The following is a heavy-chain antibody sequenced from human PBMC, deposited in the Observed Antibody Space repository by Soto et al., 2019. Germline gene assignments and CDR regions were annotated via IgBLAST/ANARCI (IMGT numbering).Heavy chain of an antibody. V-gene: IGHV1-69*06. D-gene: IGHD2-2*01. CDR1: GGSFSVYP. Sequence: SLKGSWKAAGGSFSVYPMSWVRQAPGQGLECMGGIIPIFCTANYAQKFQGRVTITADKSTSTAYMELSSLRSEDTAVYYCASGAVVVPGAMGGDYYYGMDVWGQGTTVTVSS. CDR2: IIPIFCTA. CDR3: ASGAVVVPGAMGGDYYYGMDV. J-gene: IGHJ6*02.